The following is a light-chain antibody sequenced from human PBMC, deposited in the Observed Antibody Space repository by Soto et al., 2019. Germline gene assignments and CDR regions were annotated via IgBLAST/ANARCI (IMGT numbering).Light chain of an antibody. Sequence: DIQMTQAPSALSASVGDRATITCRASQSISSWMAWYQQKPGKAPKLLIYDASTLQSGVPSRYSGSGSGTEFTLTISNLQPDDFATYYCQQSYSTPWTFGQGTKVDI. V-gene: IGKV1-5*01. J-gene: IGKJ1*01. CDR3: QQSYSTPWT. CDR2: DAS. CDR1: QSISSW.